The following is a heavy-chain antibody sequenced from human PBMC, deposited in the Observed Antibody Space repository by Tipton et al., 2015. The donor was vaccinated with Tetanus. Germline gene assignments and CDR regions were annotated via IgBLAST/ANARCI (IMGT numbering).Heavy chain of an antibody. J-gene: IGHJ4*02. D-gene: IGHD3-9*01. CDR2: IYPGYSDT. V-gene: IGHV5-51*01. CDR1: GYNFTTYR. CDR3: AKGDPGNFDS. Sequence: QLVQSGAEVKKPGESLKISCQGSGYNFTTYRIAWVRQMPGKGLEWVGPIYPGYSDTKISPAFRGKVTFSVDRSITTASLQWGGLKASATAIYYCAKGDPGNFDSWGQGTQVIVSS.